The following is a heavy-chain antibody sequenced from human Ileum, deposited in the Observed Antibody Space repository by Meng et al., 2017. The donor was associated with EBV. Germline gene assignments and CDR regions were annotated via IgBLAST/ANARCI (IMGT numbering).Heavy chain of an antibody. CDR3: ARNSESGSYIDY. Sequence: QVQLEESGPGMVKPSDTLSLTCAFSGYSISTTNWWGWIRQPPGKGLEWIGHIYYSGTTYNNPSLKSRVTMSIDPSKNQFSLKLSSVTAVDTAVYYCARNSESGSYIDYWGLGTLVTVSS. V-gene: IGHV4-28*01. CDR2: IYYSGTT. CDR1: GYSISTTNW. D-gene: IGHD1-26*01. J-gene: IGHJ4*02.